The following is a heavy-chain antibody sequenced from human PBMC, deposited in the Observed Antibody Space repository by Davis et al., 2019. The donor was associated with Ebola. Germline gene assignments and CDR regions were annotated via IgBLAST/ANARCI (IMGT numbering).Heavy chain of an antibody. J-gene: IGHJ6*02. D-gene: IGHD6-13*01. CDR1: GGSISSGGYY. CDR2: IYYSGST. CDR3: ARGGVIAAAGNDDFYYYYGMDV. V-gene: IGHV4-61*08. Sequence: SETLSLTCTVSGGSISSGGYYWSWIRQPPGKGLEWIGYIYYSGSTNYNPSLKSRVTISVDTSKNQFSLKLSSVTAADTAVYYCARGGVIAAAGNDDFYYYYGMDVWGQGTTVTVSS.